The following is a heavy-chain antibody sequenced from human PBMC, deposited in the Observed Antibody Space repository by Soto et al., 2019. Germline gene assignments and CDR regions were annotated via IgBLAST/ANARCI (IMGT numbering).Heavy chain of an antibody. CDR2: MNPNSGNT. CDR1: GYTFTSYD. D-gene: IGHD2-8*01. Sequence: GASVKVSCKASGYTFTSYDINWVRQATGQGLGWMGWMNPNSGNTGYAQKFQGRVTMTRNTSISTAYMELSSLRSEDTAVYYCARGRRYCTNGVCLGYYFDYWGQGTLVTVSS. J-gene: IGHJ4*02. V-gene: IGHV1-8*01. CDR3: ARGRRYCTNGVCLGYYFDY.